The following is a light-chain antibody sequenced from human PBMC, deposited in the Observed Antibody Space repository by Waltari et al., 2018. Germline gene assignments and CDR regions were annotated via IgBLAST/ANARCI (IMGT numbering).Light chain of an antibody. CDR1: SNDLGTYNL. J-gene: IGLJ1*01. V-gene: IGLV2-23*01. CDR2: EGT. CDR3: CSYAGSTTFLYV. Sequence: QSALTQPASVSGSPGQSITISCTGSSNDLGTYNLVSWYQQHPGKAPKIMIYEGTERPSGVSNRFSGSKSGNTASLTISGLQAEDEADYYCCSYAGSTTFLYVFGTGTKVTVL.